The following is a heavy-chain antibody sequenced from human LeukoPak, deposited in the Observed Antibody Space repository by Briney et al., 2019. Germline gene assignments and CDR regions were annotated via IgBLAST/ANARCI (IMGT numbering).Heavy chain of an antibody. CDR2: IYHSGST. J-gene: IGHJ5*02. Sequence: PSETLSLTCAVSGGSISSSNWWSWVRQPPGKGLEWIGEIYHSGSTNYNPSLKSRVTISVDKSKNQFSLKLSSVTAADTAVYYCAREFRDGTHEGWFDPWGQGTLVTVSS. D-gene: IGHD1-7*01. V-gene: IGHV4-4*02. CDR3: AREFRDGTHEGWFDP. CDR1: GGSISSSNW.